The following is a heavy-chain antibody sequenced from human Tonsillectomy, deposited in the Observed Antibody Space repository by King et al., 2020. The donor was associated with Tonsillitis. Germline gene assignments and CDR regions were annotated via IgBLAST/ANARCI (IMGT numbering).Heavy chain of an antibody. CDR3: AKDCYGSGSYDAFDI. CDR1: GFTFDDYA. CDR2: ITYNSGSV. D-gene: IGHD3-10*01. J-gene: IGHJ3*02. Sequence: VQLVESGGGLVQPGRSLRLSCAASGFTFDDYAMHWVRHAPGKGLEWVSGITYNSGSVSYADSVKGRFTISRDNAKNSLYLQMNSLRADDTALYYCAKDCYGSGSYDAFDIWGKGTRVTVSS. V-gene: IGHV3-9*01.